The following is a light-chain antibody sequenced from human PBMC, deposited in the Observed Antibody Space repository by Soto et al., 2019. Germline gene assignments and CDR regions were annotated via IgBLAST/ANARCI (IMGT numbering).Light chain of an antibody. J-gene: IGKJ3*01. CDR2: DTS. CDR1: QSVANNH. CDR3: HHYTRSPIFT. V-gene: IGKV3-20*01. Sequence: EVVLTQSPGTLSLSPGESATLSCRASQSVANNHLAWYQQKPGQAPRLLIYDTSTRAAGIPDRFSGSGSGTDFTLTISRLEPDDFGVYFCHHYTRSPIFTFGPGTTVD.